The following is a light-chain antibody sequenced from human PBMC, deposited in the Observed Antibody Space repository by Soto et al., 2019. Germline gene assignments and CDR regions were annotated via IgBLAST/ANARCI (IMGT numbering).Light chain of an antibody. Sequence: VMTQSPATLSVSPGERATLSWRASQSVSSNLAWYQQKPGQGPRLLLFGASSRATGIPDRFSGSGSGTDFTLTISRLEPEDFAVYYCQHYGSTPPWTFGQGTKVDIK. CDR2: GAS. CDR1: QSVSSN. V-gene: IGKV3-20*01. J-gene: IGKJ1*01. CDR3: QHYGSTPPWT.